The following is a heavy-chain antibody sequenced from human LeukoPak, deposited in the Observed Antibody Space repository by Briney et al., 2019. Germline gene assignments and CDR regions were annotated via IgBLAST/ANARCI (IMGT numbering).Heavy chain of an antibody. Sequence: GASVKVSCKASGYTFTGYYMHWVRQAPGQGLEWMGWINPNSGGTNYAQKFQGRVTMTRDTSISTAYMELSRLRSDDTAVYYCARAAYNWNYAAAAGTCGYWGQGTLVTVSS. V-gene: IGHV1-2*02. D-gene: IGHD1-7*01. CDR1: GYTFTGYY. CDR2: INPNSGGT. J-gene: IGHJ4*02. CDR3: ARAAYNWNYAAAAGTCGY.